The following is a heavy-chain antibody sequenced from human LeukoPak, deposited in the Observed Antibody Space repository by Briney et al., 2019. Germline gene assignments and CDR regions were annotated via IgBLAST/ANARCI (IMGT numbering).Heavy chain of an antibody. V-gene: IGHV3-21*01. CDR3: ARDALSGSYLDAFDI. CDR1: GFTFNKYN. D-gene: IGHD1-26*01. Sequence: PGGSLRLSCAASGFTFNKYNMNWVRQAPGKGLEWVSSISSSSSYIYYADSVKGRFTISRDNAKNSLYLQMNSLRAEDTAVYYCARDALSGSYLDAFDIWGQGTMVTVSS. CDR2: ISSSSSYI. J-gene: IGHJ3*02.